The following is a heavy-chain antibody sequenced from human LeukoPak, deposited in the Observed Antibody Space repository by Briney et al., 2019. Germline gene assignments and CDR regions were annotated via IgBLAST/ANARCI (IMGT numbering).Heavy chain of an antibody. V-gene: IGHV4-30-4*08. CDR2: TYYSGST. CDR1: GGSISSGGYY. D-gene: IGHD4-11*01. CDR3: ASTYTMTTGHYYGMDV. J-gene: IGHJ6*02. Sequence: PSQTLSLTCTVSGGSISSGGYYWSWIRQHPGKGLEWIGYTYYSGSTYYNPSLKSRVTISVDTSKNQFSLKLSSVTAADTAVYYCASTYTMTTGHYYGMDVWGQGTTVTVSS.